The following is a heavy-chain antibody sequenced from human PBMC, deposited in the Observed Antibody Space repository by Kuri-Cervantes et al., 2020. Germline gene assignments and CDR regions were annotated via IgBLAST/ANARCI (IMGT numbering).Heavy chain of an antibody. Sequence: SETLSLTCAVSGYSISSGYYWGWIRQPPGKGLEWIGSIYSSGSTYYNPSLKSRVTISMDTSKNQFSLKLSSVTAADTAVYYCARNVFSFDYWGQGTLVTVSS. CDR3: ARNVFSFDY. CDR1: GYSISSGYY. J-gene: IGHJ4*02. V-gene: IGHV4-38-2*01. CDR2: IYSSGST.